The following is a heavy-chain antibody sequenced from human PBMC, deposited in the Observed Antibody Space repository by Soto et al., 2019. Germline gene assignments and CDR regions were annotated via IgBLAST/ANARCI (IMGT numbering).Heavy chain of an antibody. Sequence: ASVKVSCKASGYTFTSYGISWVRQAPGQGLEWMGWISAYNGNTNYAQNFQGRVTMTTDTSTSTAYMELRSLRSDDTAVYYCARVGGYCSVGSCYKGISTQTHYSGQATLVSVSS. V-gene: IGHV1-18*01. D-gene: IGHD2-15*01. CDR2: ISAYNGNT. CDR3: ARVGGYCSVGSCYKGISTQTHY. J-gene: IGHJ4*02. CDR1: GYTFTSYG.